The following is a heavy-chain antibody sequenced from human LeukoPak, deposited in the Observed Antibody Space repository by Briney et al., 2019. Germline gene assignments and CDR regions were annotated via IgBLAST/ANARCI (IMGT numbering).Heavy chain of an antibody. CDR3: ARDFVSGYYVDY. V-gene: IGHV4-39*02. CDR2: IYYSGST. D-gene: IGHD3-22*01. CDR1: GGSISSSSYY. Sequence: SETLSLTCTVSGGSISSSSYYWGWIRQPPGKGLEWIGSIYYSGSTYYNPSLKSQVTISVDTSKNQFSLKLSSVAAADTAVYYCARDFVSGYYVDYWGQGTLVTVSS. J-gene: IGHJ4*02.